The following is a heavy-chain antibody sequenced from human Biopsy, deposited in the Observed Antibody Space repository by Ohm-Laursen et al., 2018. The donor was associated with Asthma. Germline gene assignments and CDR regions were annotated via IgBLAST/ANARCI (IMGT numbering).Heavy chain of an antibody. CDR3: AKDVVWFRELGGMDV. Sequence: SLRLSCAASGFTFSSYWMSWVRQAPGKGLEWVALISYDGSKRHSADSVRGRFTISRDNSKNTLYLQMNSLRAGDTAVYYCAKDVVWFRELGGMDVWGQGTTVTVSS. CDR1: GFTFSSYW. CDR2: ISYDGSKR. V-gene: IGHV3-30*18. J-gene: IGHJ6*02. D-gene: IGHD3-10*01.